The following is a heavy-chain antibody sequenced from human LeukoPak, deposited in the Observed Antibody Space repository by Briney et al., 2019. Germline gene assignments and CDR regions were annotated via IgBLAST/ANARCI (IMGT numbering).Heavy chain of an antibody. D-gene: IGHD3-22*01. V-gene: IGHV4-59*08. Sequence: SETLSLTCTVSGGSISRDYWSWIRQPPGKGLEWIGYIYNSWSTNYKPSLKSRVTISVDTSKNQFSLKLSSVTAADTAVYYCASHDGSSGYPLDYWGQGTLVTVSS. CDR2: IYNSWST. CDR3: ASHDGSSGYPLDY. CDR1: GGSISRDY. J-gene: IGHJ4*02.